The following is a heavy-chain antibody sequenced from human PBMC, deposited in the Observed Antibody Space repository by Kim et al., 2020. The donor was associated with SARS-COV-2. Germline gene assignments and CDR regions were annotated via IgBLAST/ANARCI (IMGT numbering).Heavy chain of an antibody. CDR3: ARGLHSSSWSEFYFDY. D-gene: IGHD6-13*01. Sequence: ASVKVSCKASGYTFTSYAMNWVRQAPGQGLEWMGWINTNTGNPTYAQGFTGRFVFSLDTSVSTAYLQISSLKAEDTAVYYCARGLHSSSWSEFYFDYWGQGTLVTVSS. V-gene: IGHV7-4-1*02. CDR2: INTNTGNP. J-gene: IGHJ4*02. CDR1: GYTFTSYA.